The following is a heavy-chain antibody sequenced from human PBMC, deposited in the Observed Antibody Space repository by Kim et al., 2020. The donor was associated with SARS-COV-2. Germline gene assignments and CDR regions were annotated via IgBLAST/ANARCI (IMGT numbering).Heavy chain of an antibody. CDR3: ARESAPGLYFSMDV. D-gene: IGHD2-8*01. Sequence: GGSLRLSCEASGLPFTKYGIHWVRQAPGKGLEWLTVISHDGLNKNYEDSVKGRFTISRDNSKNMVYLQMNSLRPDDTAVYFCARESAPGLYFSMDVWGQGTTVIV. V-gene: IGHV3-30*03. CDR1: GLPFTKYG. CDR2: ISHDGLNK. J-gene: IGHJ6*02.